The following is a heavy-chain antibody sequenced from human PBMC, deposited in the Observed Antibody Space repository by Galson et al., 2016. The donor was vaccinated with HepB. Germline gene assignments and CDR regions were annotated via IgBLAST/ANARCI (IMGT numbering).Heavy chain of an antibody. Sequence: SVKVSCKASGYTFTTYAMHWVRQAPGQSLEWMGWINAGSGYTKYSQKFQGRVTITRDTSASTAYMELSSLRSEDTAVYYCARPTASAGWFDTWGQGTLVSVAS. D-gene: IGHD4-17*01. CDR3: ARPTASAGWFDT. V-gene: IGHV1-3*01. CDR1: GYTFTTYA. CDR2: INAGSGYT. J-gene: IGHJ5*02.